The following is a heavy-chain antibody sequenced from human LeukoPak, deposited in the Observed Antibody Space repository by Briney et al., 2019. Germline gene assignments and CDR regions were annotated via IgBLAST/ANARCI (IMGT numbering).Heavy chain of an antibody. Sequence: PGGSLRLSCAASAFAFSDYYMSWIRQAPGKGLEWVSYISSSGSTIYYADSVKGRFTISRDNAKNSLYLQMNSLRAEDTAVYYCARVYRPKPVALWFGELISPADAFDIWGQGTMVTVSS. J-gene: IGHJ3*02. CDR3: ARVYRPKPVALWFGELISPADAFDI. CDR1: AFAFSDYY. CDR2: ISSSGSTI. V-gene: IGHV3-11*04. D-gene: IGHD3-10*01.